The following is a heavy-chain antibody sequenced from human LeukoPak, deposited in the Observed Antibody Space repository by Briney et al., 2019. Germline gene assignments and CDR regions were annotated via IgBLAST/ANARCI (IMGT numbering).Heavy chain of an antibody. CDR3: ARGGQGAIDI. CDR2: IDYDGSST. Sequence: GGSLRLSCAASGFSFSTHWMHWVRQAPGRELVWVARIDYDGSSTAYPDSVKGRFAISRDNAKNTLYLQMNSLRAEDTAVYYCARGGQGAIDIWGPGTMVIVSS. CDR1: GFSFSTHW. J-gene: IGHJ3*02. V-gene: IGHV3-74*01.